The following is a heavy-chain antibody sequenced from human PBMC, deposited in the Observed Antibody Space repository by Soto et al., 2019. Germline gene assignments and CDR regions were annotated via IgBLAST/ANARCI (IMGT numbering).Heavy chain of an antibody. CDR2: IYPGDSDT. CDR1: GSSFPSSW. Sequence: GESLKISCKGSGSSFPSSWTGWGRQLPGKGLGGMGIIYPGDSDTRYSPSFQGQVTISADKSISTAYLQWSSLKASDTAMYYCARRLGYYDSSGYYWYFDLWGRGTLVTVSS. J-gene: IGHJ2*01. V-gene: IGHV5-51*01. CDR3: ARRLGYYDSSGYYWYFDL. D-gene: IGHD3-22*01.